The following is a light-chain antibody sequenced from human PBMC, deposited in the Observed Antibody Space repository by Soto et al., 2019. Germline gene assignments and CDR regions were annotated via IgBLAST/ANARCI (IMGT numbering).Light chain of an antibody. V-gene: IGLV2-23*01. CDR3: YSYAGENLYV. J-gene: IGLJ1*01. CDR2: EGT. CDR1: SSDVGGYNL. Sequence: QSVLSQPASVSGSPGQSITTSCTGTSSDVGGYNLVSWFQQHPGKVPKLLIYEGTKRPSGLSDRFSGSKSGTTASLTISGLQAEDEAHYYCYSYAGENLYVFGTGTKVTVL.